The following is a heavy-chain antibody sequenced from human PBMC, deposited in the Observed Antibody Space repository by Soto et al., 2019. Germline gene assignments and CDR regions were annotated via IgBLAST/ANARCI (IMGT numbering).Heavy chain of an antibody. CDR1: GGSISSGGYY. CDR3: ARAAATGTFIFDY. J-gene: IGHJ4*02. CDR2: IYYSGTT. D-gene: IGHD6-13*01. V-gene: IGHV4-31*03. Sequence: SETLSLTCTVSGGSISSGGYYWSWIRQHPGKGLEWIGYIYYSGTTYYDPSLKSRVTISLDTSKNQFSLKLSSVTAADTAVYYCARAAATGTFIFDYWGQGTLVTVSS.